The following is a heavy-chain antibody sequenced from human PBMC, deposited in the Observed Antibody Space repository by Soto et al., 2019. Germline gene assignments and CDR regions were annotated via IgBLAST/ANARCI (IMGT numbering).Heavy chain of an antibody. CDR1: GFTFSNYA. Sequence: LRLSCAASGFTFSNYAMSWVRQSPGKGLDWVSSISASGGDTYHADSLKGRFTISRDNSKNTLYLQMNSLRAEDTAVYYGAKDTLGPCDSRGHHFAYNHYGMDGWGLGTTFTV. CDR3: AKDTLGPCDSRGHHFAYNHYGMDG. CDR2: ISASGGDT. V-gene: IGHV3-23*01. D-gene: IGHD3-22*01. J-gene: IGHJ6*02.